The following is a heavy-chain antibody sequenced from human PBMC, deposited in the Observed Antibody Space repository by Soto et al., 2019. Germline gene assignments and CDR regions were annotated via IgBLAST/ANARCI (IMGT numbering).Heavy chain of an antibody. CDR2: INHSGST. D-gene: IGHD3-3*01. CDR3: ARGNPITIFGRLTAGGYYYYYGMDV. Sequence: SETLSLTCAVYGGSFSGYYWSWIRQPPGKGLEWIGEINHSGSTNYNPSLKSRVTISVDTSKNQFSLKLSSVTAADTAVYYCARGNPITIFGRLTAGGYYYYYGMDVWGQGTTVTVSS. J-gene: IGHJ6*02. CDR1: GGSFSGYY. V-gene: IGHV4-34*01.